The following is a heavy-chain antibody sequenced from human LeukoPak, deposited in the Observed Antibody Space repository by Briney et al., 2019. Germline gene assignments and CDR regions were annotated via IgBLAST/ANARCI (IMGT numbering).Heavy chain of an antibody. CDR3: AKARIASAGTGAFDI. V-gene: IGHV3-23*01. CDR2: FSATDGSA. D-gene: IGHD6-13*01. J-gene: IGHJ3*02. Sequence: GGSLRLSCAASGFTVSSYGMTWVRQAPGKGLEWVSAFSATDGSAQYAESVKGRFTISRDNSKNSLYLQMNSLRDEDTAVYYCAKARIASAGTGAFDIWGQGTMVTVSS. CDR1: GFTVSSYG.